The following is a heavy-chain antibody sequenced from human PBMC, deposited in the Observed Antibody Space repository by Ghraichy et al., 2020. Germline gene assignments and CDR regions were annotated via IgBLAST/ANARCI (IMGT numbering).Heavy chain of an antibody. Sequence: GALRLSCNVSGGSISRNYWSWIRQPPGEGLEWIGYIYYSGSTYYNPSLQSRVVISVDTSKNQFSLKLSSVTAADTALYYCARAISSASNAFDLWGQGTMVTVSA. CDR3: ARAISSASNAFDL. V-gene: IGHV4-59*01. D-gene: IGHD2/OR15-2a*01. CDR1: GGSISRNY. J-gene: IGHJ3*01. CDR2: IYYSGST.